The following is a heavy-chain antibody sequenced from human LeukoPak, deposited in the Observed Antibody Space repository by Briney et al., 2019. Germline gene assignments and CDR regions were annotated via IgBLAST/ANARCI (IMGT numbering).Heavy chain of an antibody. J-gene: IGHJ4*02. CDR2: IYTSGST. CDR3: ARSVRFLEWLGVNYFDY. V-gene: IGHV4-61*02. CDR1: GGSISSGSYY. D-gene: IGHD3-3*01. Sequence: SETLYLTCTVSGGSISSGSYYWSWIRQPAGKGLEWIGRIYTSGSTNYNPSLKSRVTISVDTSKNQFSLKLSSVTAADTAVYYCARSVRFLEWLGVNYFDYWGQGTLVTVSS.